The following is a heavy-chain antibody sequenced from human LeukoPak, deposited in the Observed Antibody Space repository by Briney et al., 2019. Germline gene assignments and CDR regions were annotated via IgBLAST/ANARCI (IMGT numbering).Heavy chain of an antibody. Sequence: SETLSLTCAVYGGSFSGYYWSWIRQPPGKGLEWIGEINHSGSTNYNPSLKSRVTISVDTSKNQFSLKLSSVTAADTAVYYCARVTWVSSGWYEFSPNNWFDPWGQGTLVTVSS. V-gene: IGHV4-34*01. CDR2: INHSGST. J-gene: IGHJ5*02. CDR1: GGSFSGYY. CDR3: ARVTWVSSGWYEFSPNNWFDP. D-gene: IGHD6-19*01.